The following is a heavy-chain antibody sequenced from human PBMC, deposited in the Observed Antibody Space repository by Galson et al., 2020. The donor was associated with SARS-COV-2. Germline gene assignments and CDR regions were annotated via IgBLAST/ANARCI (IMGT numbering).Heavy chain of an antibody. CDR3: ARATGSSNDY. CDR2: ISYDGSNK. V-gene: IGHV3-30-3*01. J-gene: IGHJ4*02. CDR1: GFTFSSYA. Sequence: TGGSLRLSCAASGFTFSSYAMHWVRQAPGKGLEWVAVISYDGSNKYYADSVKGRFTISRDNSKNTLYLQMNSLRAEDTAVYYCARATGSSNDYWGQGTLFTVSS. D-gene: IGHD6-6*01.